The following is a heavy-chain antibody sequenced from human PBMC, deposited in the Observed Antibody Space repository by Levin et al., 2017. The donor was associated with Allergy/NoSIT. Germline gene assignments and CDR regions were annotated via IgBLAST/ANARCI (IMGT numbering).Heavy chain of an antibody. Sequence: SVKVSCTASGGTFSSYGISWVRQAPGQGLEWMGGIIPIFGTANYAQKFQGRVTITADESTSTVYMELSSLRSDDTAVYYCARGFIIITAAIQDYYYGMDVWGQGTTVTVSS. D-gene: IGHD2-2*02. CDR3: ARGFIIITAAIQDYYYGMDV. V-gene: IGHV1-69*13. J-gene: IGHJ6*02. CDR1: GGTFSSYG. CDR2: IIPIFGTA.